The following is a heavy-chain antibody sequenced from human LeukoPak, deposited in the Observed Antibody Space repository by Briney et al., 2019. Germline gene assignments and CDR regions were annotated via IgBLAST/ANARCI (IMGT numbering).Heavy chain of an antibody. CDR1: GGSINSGNYF. Sequence: SETLSLTCTVSGGSINSGNYFWGWIRQPPGKGLEWIGSISSSGSTYYNASLTSRVTISADTSKNQFSLKVNSVTAADTAVYYCARRRAYNWYDPWGQGTLITVSS. CDR2: ISSSGST. J-gene: IGHJ5*02. V-gene: IGHV4-39*01. CDR3: ARRRAYNWYDP.